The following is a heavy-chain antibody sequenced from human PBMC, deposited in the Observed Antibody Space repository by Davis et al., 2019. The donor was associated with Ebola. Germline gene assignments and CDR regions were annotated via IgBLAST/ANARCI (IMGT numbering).Heavy chain of an antibody. CDR2: ANSDGSTT. CDR3: SREVRGGFSPMDL. Sequence: PGGSLRLSCAASGFAFNSNAMHWVRQAPGKGLEWVSRANSDGSTTGYGDSVKGRFTISRDNARNTLYLQMNSLRAEDTAVYYCSREVRGGFSPMDLWGTGTTVTVFS. J-gene: IGHJ6*04. V-gene: IGHV3-74*01. CDR1: GFAFNSNA. D-gene: IGHD5-18*01.